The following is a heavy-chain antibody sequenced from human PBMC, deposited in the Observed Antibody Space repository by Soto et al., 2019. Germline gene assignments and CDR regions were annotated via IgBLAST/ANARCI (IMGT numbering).Heavy chain of an antibody. V-gene: IGHV3-23*01. CDR3: AKEGHCSGGSCYGNWFDP. J-gene: IGHJ5*02. Sequence: GGSLRLSCAASGFNFSSYAMSWVRQAPGKGLEWVSAISSSGRRTYYADSVKGRFTISRDDSKNTLYLQMNSLRAEDTAVYYCAKEGHCSGGSCYGNWFDPWGLGTLVTVSS. CDR2: ISSSGRRT. D-gene: IGHD2-15*01. CDR1: GFNFSSYA.